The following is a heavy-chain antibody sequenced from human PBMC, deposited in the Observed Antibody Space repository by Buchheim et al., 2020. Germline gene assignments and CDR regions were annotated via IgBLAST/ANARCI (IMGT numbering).Heavy chain of an antibody. J-gene: IGHJ4*02. D-gene: IGHD5-24*01. CDR2: IDWDDGK. Sequence: QVSLRESGPAQVRTTETLTLTCTVSGLSLRNIGVSVSWIRQPPGKPLQWLARIDWDDGKYYNTSLETRLTVSKRTSKKQVVLTLTNVDPEDTATYYCARENDYNALDSWGQGTL. CDR1: GLSLRNIGVS. CDR3: ARENDYNALDS. V-gene: IGHV2-70*13.